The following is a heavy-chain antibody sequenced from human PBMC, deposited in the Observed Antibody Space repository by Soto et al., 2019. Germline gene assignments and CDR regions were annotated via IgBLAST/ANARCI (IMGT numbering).Heavy chain of an antibody. J-gene: IGHJ4*02. CDR2: VSFDGSKK. Sequence: QVQLVESGGGVVQPGRSLRLSCAASGFTFSTHAMHWVRQAPGKGLECVAIVSFDGSKKYYADSVKDRFPISRDNSKNTLYLQMSGLTAEDPAVYYCARDQTGITTTGGGRIDHWGQGTLVTVSS. CDR3: ARDQTGITTTGGGRIDH. CDR1: GFTFSTHA. V-gene: IGHV3-30-3*01. D-gene: IGHD1-20*01.